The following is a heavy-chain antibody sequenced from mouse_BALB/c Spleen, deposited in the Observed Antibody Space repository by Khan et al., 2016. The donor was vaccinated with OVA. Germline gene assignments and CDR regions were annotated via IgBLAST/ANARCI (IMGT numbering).Heavy chain of an antibody. CDR3: SRGDYHGRGYFDV. J-gene: IGHJ1*01. D-gene: IGHD1-2*01. Sequence: EVELVESGGGLVKPGGSLELSCAASGLTFSIYAMSWVRQTPEKRLEWVASISTGGSTYYVHSVKGRFTIYRDNARNLLYLLMSSLRSEDTAMYYCSRGDYHGRGYFDVWGAGTLVTVSS. CDR2: ISTGGST. V-gene: IGHV5-6-5*01. CDR1: GLTFSIYA.